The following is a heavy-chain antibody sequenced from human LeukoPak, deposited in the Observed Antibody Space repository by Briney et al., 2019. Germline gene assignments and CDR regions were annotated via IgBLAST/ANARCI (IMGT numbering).Heavy chain of an antibody. D-gene: IGHD6-13*01. Sequence: ASVKVSCKASGYTFNTYGITWVRQAPGQGLEWMGWISADNGNTNYAQKFQGRVTMTTDTSTTTADMELRSLRSDDTAAYYCARGPRYSSTWHIVYWGQGTQVTVSP. CDR2: ISADNGNT. J-gene: IGHJ4*02. CDR3: ARGPRYSSTWHIVY. V-gene: IGHV1-18*01. CDR1: GYTFNTYG.